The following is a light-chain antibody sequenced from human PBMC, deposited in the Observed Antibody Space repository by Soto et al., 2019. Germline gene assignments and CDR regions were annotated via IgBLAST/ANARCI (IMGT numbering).Light chain of an antibody. CDR1: QTVRNNY. V-gene: IGKV3-20*01. J-gene: IGKJ3*01. CDR3: QKCDYLPI. CDR2: DAS. Sequence: EFVLTQSPGTLSLSPGERATLSCRASQTVRNNYLAWYQQKPGQAPRLLIYDASSRATGIPDRFSGGGSGTDFTLTISRLEPEDFAVYYCQKCDYLPIFGPGTTVDFK.